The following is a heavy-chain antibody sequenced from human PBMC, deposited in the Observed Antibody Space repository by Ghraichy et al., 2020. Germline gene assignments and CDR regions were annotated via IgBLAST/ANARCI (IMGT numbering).Heavy chain of an antibody. D-gene: IGHD3-10*01. J-gene: IGHJ6*02. Sequence: SLRLSCAASGFTFSTSWIHWVRQGPGQGLVWVSLINSDGSSTNYADSVKGRFTISRDNAKNTVYLQMNSLRAEDTAVYYCVRDYFYSMDVWGQGTTVIVSS. CDR3: VRDYFYSMDV. CDR2: INSDGSST. V-gene: IGHV3-74*01. CDR1: GFTFSTSW.